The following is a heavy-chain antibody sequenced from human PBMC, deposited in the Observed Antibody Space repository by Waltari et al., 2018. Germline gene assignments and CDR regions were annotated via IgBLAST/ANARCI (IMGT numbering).Heavy chain of an antibody. J-gene: IGHJ4*02. Sequence: EVQLVESGGGLVQPGGSLRLSCAASGFTFSSYWMSGVRQAPGKGLEWVANIKQDGSEKYYVDSVKGRFTISRDNAKNSLYLQMNSLRAEDTAVYYCARDSYSGYDSLPLDYWGQGTLVTVSS. CDR2: IKQDGSEK. CDR1: GFTFSSYW. CDR3: ARDSYSGYDSLPLDY. D-gene: IGHD5-12*01. V-gene: IGHV3-7*01.